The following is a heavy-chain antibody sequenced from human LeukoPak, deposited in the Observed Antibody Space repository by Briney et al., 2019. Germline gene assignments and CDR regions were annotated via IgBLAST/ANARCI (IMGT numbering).Heavy chain of an antibody. CDR1: GYTFTGYY. J-gene: IGHJ4*02. Sequence: EASVKVSCKASGYTFTGYYMHWVRQAPGQGLEWMGWINPNSGGTNYAQKFQGRVTMTRDTSISTAYMELSRLRSDDTAVYYCARVDSRGYEYDYWGQGTLVTVSS. V-gene: IGHV1-2*02. CDR2: INPNSGGT. D-gene: IGHD3-3*01. CDR3: ARVDSRGYEYDY.